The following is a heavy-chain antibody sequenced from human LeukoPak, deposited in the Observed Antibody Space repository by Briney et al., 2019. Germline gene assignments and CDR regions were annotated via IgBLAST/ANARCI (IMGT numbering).Heavy chain of an antibody. V-gene: IGHV3-48*03. D-gene: IGHD1-26*01. CDR2: ISSSGSTI. CDR3: ARDYVGATTAYYFDY. J-gene: IGHJ4*02. CDR1: GFTFTLYD. Sequence: GGSLRLSCAASGFTFTLYDMNWVRQAPGKGLEWVSYISSSGSTIYYADSVKGRFTISRDNAKNSLYLQMNSLRAEDTAVYYCARDYVGATTAYYFDYWGQGTLVTVSS.